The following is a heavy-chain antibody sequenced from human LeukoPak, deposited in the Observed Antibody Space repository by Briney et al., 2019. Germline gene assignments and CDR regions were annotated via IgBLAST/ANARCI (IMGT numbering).Heavy chain of an antibody. D-gene: IGHD3-10*01. CDR1: GITLSNYG. J-gene: IGHJ4*02. CDR2: ISERGGST. V-gene: IGHV3-23*01. CDR3: YYFDY. Sequence: PGGSLRLSCVVSGITLSNYGMSWVRQAPGKGLEWVSGISERGGSTNYADSVKGRFIISRDTSKNTVYLQMIRAVIIIGFHKEAYYFDYWGQGILVTVSS.